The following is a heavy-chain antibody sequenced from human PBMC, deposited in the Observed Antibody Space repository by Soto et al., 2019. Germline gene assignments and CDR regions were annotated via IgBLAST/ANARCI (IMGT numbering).Heavy chain of an antibody. J-gene: IGHJ1*01. Sequence: GGSLRLSCAASGFTFSSYGMHWVRQAPGKGLEWVAVIWYDGSNKYYADSVKGRFTISRDNSKNTLYLQMNSLRAEDTAVYYCASGGWLQFPGTEYFQHWGQGTLVTISS. D-gene: IGHD5-12*01. CDR3: ASGGWLQFPGTEYFQH. V-gene: IGHV3-33*01. CDR2: IWYDGSNK. CDR1: GFTFSSYG.